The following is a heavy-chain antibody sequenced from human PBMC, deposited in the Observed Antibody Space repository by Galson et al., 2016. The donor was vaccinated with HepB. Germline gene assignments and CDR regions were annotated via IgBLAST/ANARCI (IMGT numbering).Heavy chain of an antibody. Sequence: SLRLSCAASGFIFSDYEMKWVRQAPGKGLEWVSHISSSGTTIDYADSVRGRFTISRDNAKNSLYLQMNSLRVEDTALYYCARDPRGYTNGIWYTDYGMGVWGQGTTVIVSS. D-gene: IGHD2-8*01. CDR3: ARDPRGYTNGIWYTDYGMGV. CDR2: ISSSGTTI. V-gene: IGHV3-48*03. CDR1: GFIFSDYE. J-gene: IGHJ6*02.